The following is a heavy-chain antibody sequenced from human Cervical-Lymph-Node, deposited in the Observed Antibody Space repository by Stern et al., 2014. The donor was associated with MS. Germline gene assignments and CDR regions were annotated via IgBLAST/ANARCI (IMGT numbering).Heavy chain of an antibody. D-gene: IGHD2-21*01. CDR3: ARENPLFLDY. CDR1: GFTFSRYS. J-gene: IGHJ4*02. Sequence: EDQLVESGGGLVKPGGSLRLSCAASGFTFSRYSMNWVRQAPGKGLEWVSSISSRSDYIYYADSVRGRFTISRDNAKNSLYLQMNSLRVEDTAVYYCARENPLFLDYWGQGTLVTVSS. CDR2: ISSRSDYI. V-gene: IGHV3-21*01.